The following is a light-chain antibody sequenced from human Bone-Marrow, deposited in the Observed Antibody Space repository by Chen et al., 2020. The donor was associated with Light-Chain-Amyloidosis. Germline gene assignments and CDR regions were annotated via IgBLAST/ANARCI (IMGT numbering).Light chain of an antibody. V-gene: IGLV3-25*03. CDR1: DLPTKY. CDR2: RDT. J-gene: IGLJ2*01. CDR3: QSADSSGTYEVI. Sequence: SYELPQPPSVSVSPGQTARITCSGDDLPTKYAYWYQQNPAQAPVLVIHRDTERPSGISERFSGSSSGTTATLTISGVQAEDEADYHCQSADSSGTYEVIFGGGTKLTVL.